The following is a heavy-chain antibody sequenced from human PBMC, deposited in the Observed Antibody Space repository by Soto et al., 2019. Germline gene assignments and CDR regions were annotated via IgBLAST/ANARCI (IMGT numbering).Heavy chain of an antibody. CDR1: GYLFTDYG. Sequence: ASVKVSCKASGYLFTDYGIAWVRQAPGQGLEWMGWINVFNGDPRYAPNVQGRVTMTKDTSTNTASMELRSLRFDDTAVYFCVRVRRGQMDYWGQGSLVTVSS. J-gene: IGHJ4*02. CDR2: INVFNGDP. V-gene: IGHV1-18*01. D-gene: IGHD3-10*01. CDR3: VRVRRGQMDY.